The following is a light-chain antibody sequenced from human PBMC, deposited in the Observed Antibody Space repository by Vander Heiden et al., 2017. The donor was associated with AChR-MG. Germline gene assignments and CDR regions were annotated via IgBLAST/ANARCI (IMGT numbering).Light chain of an antibody. CDR2: GAS. J-gene: IGKJ3*01. Sequence: EIVLTQSPGTLSLSPGERATLSCRASQSVSSSYLAWYQQKPGQAPRLLIYGASSRATGIPDRFSGSGYGTDFTLTISRLEPEDFAVYYCQQYGSSPGVTFGHGTKVDIK. CDR1: QSVSSSY. CDR3: QQYGSSPGVT. V-gene: IGKV3-20*01.